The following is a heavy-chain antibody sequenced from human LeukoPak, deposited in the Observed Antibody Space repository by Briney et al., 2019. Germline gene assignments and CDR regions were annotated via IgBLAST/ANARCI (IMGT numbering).Heavy chain of an antibody. CDR2: IKRDGSEK. CDR1: GFTFSSYW. J-gene: IGHJ4*02. V-gene: IGHV3-7*01. CDR3: ARDKEAAVDFWSGYYPL. Sequence: GGSLTLSCAASGFTFSSYWMSWVRQAPGKGLEWVANIKRDGSEKYYGDSVKGRFTISRDNAKNSPYLQMNNLRAEDTAVYYCARDKEAAVDFWSGYYPLWGQGTLVTVSS. D-gene: IGHD3-3*01.